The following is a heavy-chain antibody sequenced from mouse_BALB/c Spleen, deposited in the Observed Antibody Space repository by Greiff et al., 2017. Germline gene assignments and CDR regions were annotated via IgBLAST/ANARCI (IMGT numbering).Heavy chain of an antibody. J-gene: IGHJ4*01. Sequence: VQLQQSGAELAKPGASVKMSCKASGYTFTSYWMHWVKQRPGQGLEWIGYINPSTGYTEYNQKFKDKATLTADKSSSTAYMQLSSLTSEDSAVYYCTRKEVRRGMDYWGQGTSVTVSS. CDR1: GYTFTSYW. V-gene: IGHV1-7*01. CDR2: INPSTGYT. D-gene: IGHD2-14*01. CDR3: TRKEVRRGMDY.